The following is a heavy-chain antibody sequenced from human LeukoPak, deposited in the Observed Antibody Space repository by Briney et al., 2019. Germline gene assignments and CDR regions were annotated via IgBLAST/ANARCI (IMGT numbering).Heavy chain of an antibody. Sequence: SETLSLTCAVYGGSFSGYYWSWIRQPPGKGPEWIGEINHSGSTNYNPSLKSRVTISVDTSKNQFSLKLSSVTAADTAVYYCARGSADHRGFDYWGQGTLVTVSS. V-gene: IGHV4-34*01. D-gene: IGHD1-14*01. CDR3: ARGSADHRGFDY. CDR1: GGSFSGYY. CDR2: INHSGST. J-gene: IGHJ4*02.